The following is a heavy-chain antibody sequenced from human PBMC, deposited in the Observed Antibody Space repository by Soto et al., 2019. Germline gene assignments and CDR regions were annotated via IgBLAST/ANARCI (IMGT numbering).Heavy chain of an antibody. D-gene: IGHD1-26*01. CDR3: ARAFSGSYPNFDY. CDR2: ITYDGANG. V-gene: IGHV3-30*09. Sequence: QIQLVESGGGVVQPGGSLRLSCLASGFIFRSYAMHWVRQAPGKGLEWVAVITYDGANGYYADSVRGRFAISRDNSKSTLFLQMNSLRPEDTPVYYCARAFSGSYPNFDYWGQGTLVTVSS. CDR1: GFIFRSYA. J-gene: IGHJ4*02.